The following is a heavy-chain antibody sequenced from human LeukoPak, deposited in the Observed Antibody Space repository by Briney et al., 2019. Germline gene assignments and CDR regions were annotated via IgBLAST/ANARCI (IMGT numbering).Heavy chain of an antibody. V-gene: IGHV1-8*03. CDR3: ARDLTTTVTLFDYYYYMDV. D-gene: IGHD4-11*01. J-gene: IGHJ6*03. CDR1: GYTFTSYD. CDR2: MNPNSGNT. Sequence: ASVKVSCKASGYTFTSYDINWVRQATGQGLEWMGWMNPNSGNTGYAQKFQGRVTITRNTSISTAYMELSRLRSDDTAVYYCARDLTTTVTLFDYYYYMDVWGKGTTVTVSS.